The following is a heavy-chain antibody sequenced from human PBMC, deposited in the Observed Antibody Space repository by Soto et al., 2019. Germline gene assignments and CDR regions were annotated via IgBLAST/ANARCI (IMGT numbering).Heavy chain of an antibody. CDR1: GGTFSSDG. V-gene: IGHV1-69*01. J-gene: IGHJ6*01. CDR2: IIPVLATT. D-gene: IGHD3-10*01. CDR3: ARGHYVSSGSVATSYYYYGMDV. Sequence: QIQLVHSGAEVRKPGSSVKVSCKASGGTFSSDGISWVRQAPGQGLEWMGGIIPVLATTRYAQKFQGRVTITADASTSTVDLELNSLTSEDTATYYCARGHYVSSGSVATSYYYYGMDVWGQGTTVTVSS.